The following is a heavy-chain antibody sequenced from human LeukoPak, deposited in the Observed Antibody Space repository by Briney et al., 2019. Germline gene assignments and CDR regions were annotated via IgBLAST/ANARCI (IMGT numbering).Heavy chain of an antibody. Sequence: ASVKVSCKASGYTFTNYSISWVRQAPGQGLEWMGWISAYNDNTNYAQKFQGRVTITADESTSTVYMELSSLRSEDTAVYYCARNRRVVRGVIIVENYYYYMDVWGKGTTVTISS. CDR1: GYTFTNYS. J-gene: IGHJ6*03. V-gene: IGHV1-18*01. CDR3: ARNRRVVRGVIIVENYYYYMDV. CDR2: ISAYNDNT. D-gene: IGHD3-10*01.